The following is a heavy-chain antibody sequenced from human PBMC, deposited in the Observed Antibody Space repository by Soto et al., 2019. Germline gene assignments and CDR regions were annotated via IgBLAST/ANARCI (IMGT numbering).Heavy chain of an antibody. CDR1: GYTFTSYG. Sequence: ASVKVSCKASGYTFTSYGISWVRQAPGQGLEWMGWISAYNGNINYAQKLQGRVTMTTDTSTSTAYMEVRSLTSDDTAVYYRARDRVGTTASPPGYWGQGTLVTVSS. CDR3: ARDRVGTTASPPGY. D-gene: IGHD1-26*01. J-gene: IGHJ4*02. CDR2: ISAYNGNI. V-gene: IGHV1-18*01.